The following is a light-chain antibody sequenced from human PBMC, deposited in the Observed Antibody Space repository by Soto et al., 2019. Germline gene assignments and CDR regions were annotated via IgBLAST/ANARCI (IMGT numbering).Light chain of an antibody. CDR2: GSS. V-gene: IGKV3-20*01. J-gene: IGKJ2*01. CDR3: QRYGSSPPYT. CDR1: QSVNNNY. Sequence: VLTQSPGTLSLSPGERASLSCRASQSVNNNYFAWYQQKPGQSPKLIIFGSSDRATGIPDRFSGSGSGTGSKLTISRLEPEDFAGYYCQRYGSSPPYTFGQGTKLEIK.